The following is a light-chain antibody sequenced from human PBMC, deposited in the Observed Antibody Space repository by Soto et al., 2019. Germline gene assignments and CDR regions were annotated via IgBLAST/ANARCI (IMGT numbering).Light chain of an antibody. CDR2: GAS. CDR1: QTVTSN. CDR3: QKYNDWPRT. V-gene: IGKV3-15*01. Sequence: EIVMTQSPVTLSVSPGETANLSCRASQTVTSNLARYQQKPGRSPRLLLSGASTRATGIPARFSGSGSGTEFTLTISRLQSEDLAVYYCQKYNDWPRTFGQGTKG. J-gene: IGKJ1*01.